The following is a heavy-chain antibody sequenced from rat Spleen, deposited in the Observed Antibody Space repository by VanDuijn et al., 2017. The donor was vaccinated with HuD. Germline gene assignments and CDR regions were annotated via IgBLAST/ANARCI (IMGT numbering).Heavy chain of an antibody. CDR3: PTLTTRVRYYFDY. CDR1: GFTFSNYD. D-gene: IGHD1-4*01. Sequence: EVQLVESGGGLVQPGRSMKLSCAASGFTFSNYDMAWVRQAPKKGLEWVATIRHDGSGTNYGDSVKGRFTISRDNAKSTLYLQMDSLRSEDTATYYCPTLTTRVRYYFDYWGQGTLVTVSS. J-gene: IGHJ3*01. V-gene: IGHV5-7*01. CDR2: IRHDGSGT.